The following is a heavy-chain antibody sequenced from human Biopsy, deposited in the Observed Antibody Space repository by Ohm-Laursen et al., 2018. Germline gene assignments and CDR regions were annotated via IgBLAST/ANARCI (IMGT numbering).Heavy chain of an antibody. CDR3: ARHPTGFWFDP. CDR2: IFYGGIT. Sequence: SDTLSLTCAVSGGSISSETNYWGWIRQSPGKGLEWIGSIFYGGITYYNPSLKSRVTISVDTSKNQFSLNLSSVTGADTAVYYCARHPTGFWFDPWGQGTLVTVSS. V-gene: IGHV4-39*01. CDR1: GGSISSETNY. J-gene: IGHJ5*02.